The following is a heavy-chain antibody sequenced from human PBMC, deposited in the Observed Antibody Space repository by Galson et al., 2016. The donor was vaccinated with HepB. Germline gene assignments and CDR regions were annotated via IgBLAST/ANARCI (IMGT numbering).Heavy chain of an antibody. Sequence: ETLSLTCTVSGGSVRSDNYYWSWIRQPPGKGLEWIGYIYHSGNTNYNPSLKSRVTISVDTSKNQFSLKLSSLTAADTAVYYCARDRGSVGAYFDYWGQGTLVTVSS. CDR2: IYHSGNT. CDR1: GGSVRSDNYY. D-gene: IGHD3-16*01. V-gene: IGHV4-61*01. CDR3: ARDRGSVGAYFDY. J-gene: IGHJ4*02.